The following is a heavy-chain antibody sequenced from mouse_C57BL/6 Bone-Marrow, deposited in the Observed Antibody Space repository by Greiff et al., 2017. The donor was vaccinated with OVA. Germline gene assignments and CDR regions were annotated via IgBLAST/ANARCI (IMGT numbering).Heavy chain of an antibody. CDR1: GYTFTSYW. Sequence: VQLQQPGAELVKPGASVKMSCKASGYTFTSYWITWVKQRPGQGLEWIGDIYPGSGSTNYNEKFKSKATLTVDTSSSTAYMQLSSLTSEDSAVYYCARPPYYSNYWCAYWGQGTLVTVSA. CDR3: ARPPYYSNYWCAY. D-gene: IGHD2-5*01. J-gene: IGHJ3*01. CDR2: IYPGSGST. V-gene: IGHV1-55*01.